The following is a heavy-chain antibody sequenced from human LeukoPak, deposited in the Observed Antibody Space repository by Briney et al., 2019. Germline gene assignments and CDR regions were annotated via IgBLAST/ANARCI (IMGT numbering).Heavy chain of an antibody. CDR2: INAIIGTA. J-gene: IGHJ4*02. CDR1: GDTFTSYA. D-gene: IGHD3/OR15-3a*01. CDR3: AIDHDYLTGYLSDD. Sequence: ASVKVSCKASGDTFTSYAISWVRQAPGQRLEWMGGINAIIGTANYSQKFQGRVTIATDTSASTAYMELSSLRSEDTAVYYCAIDHDYLTGYLSDDWGQGSLLT. V-gene: IGHV1-3*01.